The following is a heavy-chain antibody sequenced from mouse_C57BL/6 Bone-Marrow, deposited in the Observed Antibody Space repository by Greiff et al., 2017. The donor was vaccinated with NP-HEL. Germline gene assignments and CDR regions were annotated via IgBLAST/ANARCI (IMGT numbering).Heavy chain of an antibody. CDR2: FDPNSGGT. Sequence: QVQLQQPGAELVKPGASVKLSCKASGYTFTSYWMHWVKQRPGRGLEWIGRFDPNSGGTKYNEKFKSKATLTVDKPSSTAYMQLSSLTSEDSAVYYCARRHYYGLYYAMDYWGQGTSVTVSS. J-gene: IGHJ4*01. V-gene: IGHV1-72*01. D-gene: IGHD1-2*01. CDR3: ARRHYYGLYYAMDY. CDR1: GYTFTSYW.